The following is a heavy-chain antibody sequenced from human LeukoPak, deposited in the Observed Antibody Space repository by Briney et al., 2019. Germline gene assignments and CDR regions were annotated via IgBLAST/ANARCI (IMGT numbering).Heavy chain of an antibody. D-gene: IGHD6-13*01. CDR1: GCSISSIRYY. CDR3: ARLPRAGGGLDF. V-gene: IGHV4-39*01. J-gene: IGHJ4*02. CDR2: IYSGGST. Sequence: PSETLSLTCTVSGCSISSIRYYWGSIRQPPGKGLEWLAYIYSGGSTYYNPSLKRRVSMSVDTSRYPFSLKLTSLTAADTAVYFCARLPRAGGGLDFWGQGTLVTVSS.